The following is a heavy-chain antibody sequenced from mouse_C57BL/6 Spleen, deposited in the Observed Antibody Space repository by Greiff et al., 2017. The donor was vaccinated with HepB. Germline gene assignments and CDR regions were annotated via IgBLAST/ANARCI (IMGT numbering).Heavy chain of an antibody. J-gene: IGHJ4*01. CDR1: GYAFSSYW. V-gene: IGHV1-80*01. CDR3: ARLKLGGYAMDY. D-gene: IGHD4-1*01. CDR2: IYPGDGDT. Sequence: QVQLKQSGAELVKPGASVKISCKASGYAFSSYWMNWVKQRPGKGLEWIGQIYPGDGDTNYNGKFKGKATLTADKSSSTAYMQLSSMTSEDSAVYFCARLKLGGYAMDYWGQGTSVTVSS.